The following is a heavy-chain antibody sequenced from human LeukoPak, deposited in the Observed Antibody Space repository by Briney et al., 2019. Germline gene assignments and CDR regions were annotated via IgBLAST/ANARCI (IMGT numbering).Heavy chain of an antibody. V-gene: IGHV1-18*01. J-gene: IGHJ4*02. Sequence: ASVKVSCKASGYTFTSYGISWVRQAPGQGLEWMGWISAYNGNTNYAQKFQGRVTMTTDTSTSTAYMELRSLRSDDTAVYYCARGVTIFGVVEGSYYFDYWGQGTLVTVSS. D-gene: IGHD3-3*01. CDR3: ARGVTIFGVVEGSYYFDY. CDR1: GYTFTSYG. CDR2: ISAYNGNT.